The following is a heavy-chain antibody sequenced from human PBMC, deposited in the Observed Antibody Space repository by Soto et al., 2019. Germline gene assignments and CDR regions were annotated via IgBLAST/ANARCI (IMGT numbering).Heavy chain of an antibody. CDR2: VSPPYRTS. V-gene: IGHV1-69*01. CDR3: ARVLYYGSGSYSPYGMDV. D-gene: IGHD3-10*01. J-gene: IGHJ6*02. Sequence: QVQLVQSGAEVKKPGSSVKVSCKTSGVSFNNNGIGWVRQAPGHGLEWMGGVSPPYRTSNYARKFQGRISITAEASDGTVMMELSMLTSEDTAQYYCARVLYYGSGSYSPYGMDVWGQGTTVTVSS. CDR1: GVSFNNNG.